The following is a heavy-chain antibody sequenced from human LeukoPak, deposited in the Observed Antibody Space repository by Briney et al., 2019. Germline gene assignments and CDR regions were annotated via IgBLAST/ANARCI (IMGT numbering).Heavy chain of an antibody. J-gene: IGHJ3*02. Sequence: GGSLRLPCAASGFTFSSYSMNWVRQAPGKGLEWVSSISSSSSYIYYADSVKGRFTISRDNAKNSLYLQMNSLRAEDTAVYYCALRYCSSTSCFGHDAFDIWGQGTMVTVSS. D-gene: IGHD2-2*01. CDR2: ISSSSSYI. CDR1: GFTFSSYS. CDR3: ALRYCSSTSCFGHDAFDI. V-gene: IGHV3-21*01.